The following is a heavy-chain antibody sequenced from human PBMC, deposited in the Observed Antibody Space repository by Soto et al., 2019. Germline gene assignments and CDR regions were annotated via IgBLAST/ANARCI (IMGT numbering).Heavy chain of an antibody. CDR1: GGSISSYY. Sequence: PSETLSLTCTVSGGSISSYYWSWIRQPPGKGLEWIGYIYYSGSTNYTPSLKSRVTISVDTSKNQFSLKLSSVTAADTAVHYCARDGPSISYYDSSGWFDPWGQGTLVTVSS. D-gene: IGHD3-22*01. CDR2: IYYSGST. V-gene: IGHV4-59*01. CDR3: ARDGPSISYYDSSGWFDP. J-gene: IGHJ5*02.